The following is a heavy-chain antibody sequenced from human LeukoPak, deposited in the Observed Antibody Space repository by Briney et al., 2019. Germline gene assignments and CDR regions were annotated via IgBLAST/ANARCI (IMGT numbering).Heavy chain of an antibody. D-gene: IGHD3-22*01. CDR2: ISGSGGST. CDR3: AKGDYYDSSGYYSH. V-gene: IGHV3-23*01. Sequence: GGSLRLSCAASGFTFSSCAMSWVRQAPGKGLEWVSAISGSGGSTYYADSVKGRFTISRDNSKNTLYLQMNSLRAEDTAVYYCAKGDYYDSSGYYSHWGQGTLVTVSS. J-gene: IGHJ4*02. CDR1: GFTFSSCA.